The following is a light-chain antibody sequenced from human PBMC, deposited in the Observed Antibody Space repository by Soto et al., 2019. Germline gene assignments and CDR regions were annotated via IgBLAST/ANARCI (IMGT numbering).Light chain of an antibody. Sequence: DIVMTQSPVSLPVTPGEPASISCRSSQSLLHSNGHNCLDWYLQKPGQSPQLLIYLGSNRASGVPDRFSGSGSGTVFTLKISRVEAEDVGVYYCMQTLQSPVTFGGGTKVEIK. CDR2: LGS. CDR3: MQTLQSPVT. CDR1: QSLLHSNGHNC. J-gene: IGKJ4*01. V-gene: IGKV2-28*01.